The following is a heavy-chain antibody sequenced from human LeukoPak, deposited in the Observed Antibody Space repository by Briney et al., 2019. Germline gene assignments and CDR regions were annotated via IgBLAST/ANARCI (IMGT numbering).Heavy chain of an antibody. Sequence: GGSLRLSCAASGFTFNTHAMSWVRQAPGKGLEWVSALSGSGGSTYYADSVKGRFTISRDNSKNILYLQMNSLKAEDTAVYYCAKTLRPSGDFFSFDLWGQGTLVTVSS. CDR2: LSGSGGST. D-gene: IGHD2-21*02. V-gene: IGHV3-23*01. J-gene: IGHJ4*02. CDR3: AKTLRPSGDFFSFDL. CDR1: GFTFNTHA.